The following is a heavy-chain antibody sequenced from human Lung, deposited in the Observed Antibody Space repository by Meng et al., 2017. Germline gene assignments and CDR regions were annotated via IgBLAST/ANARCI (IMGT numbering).Heavy chain of an antibody. CDR1: GGSFSDYY. CDR2: INHSGST. D-gene: IGHD4-11*01. CDR3: ARGPTTMAHDFDY. V-gene: IGHV4-34*01. J-gene: IGHJ4*02. Sequence: PLQKGGGGLLKPSETPSLTCVVSGGSFSDYYCSWIRQPPGKGLEWIGEINHSGSTNYNPSLESRATISVDTSQNNLSLKLSSVTAADSAVYYCARGPTTMAHDFDYWGQGTLVTVSS.